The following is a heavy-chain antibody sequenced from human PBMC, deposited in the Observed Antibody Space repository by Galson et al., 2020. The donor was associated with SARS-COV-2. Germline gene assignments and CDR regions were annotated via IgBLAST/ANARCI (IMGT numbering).Heavy chain of an antibody. CDR2: IHPNTGDT. Sequence: ASVKVSCKASGYIFTGNYIQWVRQAPGQGLEWMGRIHPNTGDTHYPQKFQGRVTMTRDTSISTAYMELTDLRSDDSAVYYSARDRPPNYYYDYRDVWGKGTTVTVS. V-gene: IGHV1-2*06. CDR1: GYIFTGNY. CDR3: ARDRPPNYYYDYRDV. J-gene: IGHJ6*03.